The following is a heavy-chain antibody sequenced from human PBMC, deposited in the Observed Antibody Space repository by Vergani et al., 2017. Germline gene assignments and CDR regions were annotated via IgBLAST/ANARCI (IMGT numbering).Heavy chain of an antibody. V-gene: IGHV4-34*11. D-gene: IGHD3-22*01. J-gene: IGHJ6*02. CDR1: GGSFSSYY. Sequence: QVQLQQWGAGLLKPSETLSLTCAVYGGSFSSYYWSWIRQPPGKGLEWIGYIYYSGSTNYNPSLKSRVTISVDTSKNQFSLKLSSVTAADTAVYYCARKTYYYDSSGYYYYYYYGMDVWGQGTTVTVSS. CDR2: IYYSGST. CDR3: ARKTYYYDSSGYYYYYYYGMDV.